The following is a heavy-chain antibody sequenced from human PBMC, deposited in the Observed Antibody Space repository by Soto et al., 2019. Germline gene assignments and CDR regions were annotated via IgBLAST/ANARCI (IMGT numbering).Heavy chain of an antibody. CDR2: VSSDGNNK. V-gene: IGHV3-30*18. CDR3: AKTHTFGGILVSLMDY. Sequence: QVQLVESGGGVVQPGSSLRLSCAASGFTFSSYGMHWVRQAPGKGLEWVAVVSSDGNNKFYADSVKGRFTISRDISKNTLYLQLNSLRPEDTAVYYCAKTHTFGGILVSLMDYWGQGTRVTVSS. D-gene: IGHD3-16*02. J-gene: IGHJ4*02. CDR1: GFTFSSYG.